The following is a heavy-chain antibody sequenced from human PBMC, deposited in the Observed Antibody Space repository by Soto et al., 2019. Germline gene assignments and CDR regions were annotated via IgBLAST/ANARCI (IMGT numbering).Heavy chain of an antibody. V-gene: IGHV1-8*01. Sequence: QVQLVQSGAEVKKPGASVKVSCKASGYTFTSYDINWVRQAAGQGLEWMGYMNPNSGNTGYAQKFQGRVTMTRDTPISTAYMELSSLTSEDTAVYYCAVEPRRFDYWGQGTLVTVSS. CDR3: AVEPRRFDY. CDR1: GYTFTSYD. CDR2: MNPNSGNT. J-gene: IGHJ4*02.